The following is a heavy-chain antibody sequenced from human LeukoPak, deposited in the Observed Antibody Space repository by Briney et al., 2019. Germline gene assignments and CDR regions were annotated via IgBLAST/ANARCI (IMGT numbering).Heavy chain of an antibody. CDR2: IFYSGST. CDR3: ARGFSNRGVGY. J-gene: IGHJ4*02. CDR1: GGSINSTNNY. Sequence: SETLSLTCTVSGGSINSTNNYWGWVRQPPGKGLEWIGTIFYSGSTYYNPSLKSRVTISGDTSKNQFSLKLSSVTAADTAVYYCARGFSNRGVGYWGQGTLVTVSS. V-gene: IGHV4-39*01. D-gene: IGHD3-10*01.